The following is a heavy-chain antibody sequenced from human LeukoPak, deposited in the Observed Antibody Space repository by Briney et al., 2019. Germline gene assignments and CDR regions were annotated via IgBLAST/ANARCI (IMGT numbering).Heavy chain of an antibody. CDR1: GFTFSSYW. CDR2: INSDGSST. D-gene: IGHD2-2*01. J-gene: IGHJ4*02. CDR3: ARGYCSSTSCSFDY. Sequence: GSLRLSCAASGFTFSSYWMHWVRQAPGKGPVWVSRINSDGSSTSYADSVKGRFTISRDNAKNTLYLQMNSLRAEDTAVYYCARGYCSSTSCSFDYWGQGTLVTVSS. V-gene: IGHV3-74*01.